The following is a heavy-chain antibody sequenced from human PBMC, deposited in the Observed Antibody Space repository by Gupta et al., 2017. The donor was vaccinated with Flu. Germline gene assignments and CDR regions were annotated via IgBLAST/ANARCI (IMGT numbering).Heavy chain of an antibody. J-gene: IGHJ4*02. CDR2: ISGSGVTT. CDR3: AAGSTSIFGVIIIDF. V-gene: IGHV3-23*01. Sequence: MTWVRQAPGKGLECVSSISGSGVTTDYADSVKGRSTISRDNSKNMLYLEMNNLRAEDTAVYHCAAGSTSIFGVIIIDFWGRGTLVSVSS. D-gene: IGHD3-3*01.